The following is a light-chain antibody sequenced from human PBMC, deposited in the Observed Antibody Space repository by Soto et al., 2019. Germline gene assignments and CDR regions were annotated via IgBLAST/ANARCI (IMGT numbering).Light chain of an antibody. CDR2: KAS. J-gene: IGKJ4*01. Sequence: DIQMTQSPSTLSASVGDIVTITCRASQSIRSWLAWYQQKPGKAPELLIQKASSLQSGVPSRFSGSGSGTEFILTISSLQPDDCASYYCQQYEAYPLTFGGGTKVEIK. CDR1: QSIRSW. CDR3: QQYEAYPLT. V-gene: IGKV1-5*03.